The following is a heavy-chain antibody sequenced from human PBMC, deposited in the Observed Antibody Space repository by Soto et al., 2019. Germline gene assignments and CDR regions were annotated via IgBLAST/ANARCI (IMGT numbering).Heavy chain of an antibody. CDR2: IISIFGTA. J-gene: IGHJ3*02. CDR3: ARPLAAVAFDI. Sequence: SVKVSCKASGGTFSSYAISWVRQAPGQGLEWMGGIISIFGTANYAQKFQGRVMITADESTSTAYMELSSLRSEDTAVYYCARPLAAVAFDIWGQGTMVTVSS. D-gene: IGHD6-19*01. V-gene: IGHV1-69*13. CDR1: GGTFSSYA.